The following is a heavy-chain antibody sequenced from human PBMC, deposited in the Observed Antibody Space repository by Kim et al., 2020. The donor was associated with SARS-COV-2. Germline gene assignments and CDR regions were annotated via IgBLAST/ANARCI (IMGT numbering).Heavy chain of an antibody. D-gene: IGHD5-12*01. V-gene: IGHV3-33*01. Sequence: GGSLRLSCAASGFTFSNYGMHWVRQAPGKGLEWVAIIWYDGSNKYYADSVKGRFTISRDNSKNTVYLQMNSLRAEDTAMYFCARKRAGYAFDPWGQGTLV. CDR1: GFTFSNYG. CDR2: IWYDGSNK. CDR3: ARKRAGYAFDP. J-gene: IGHJ5*02.